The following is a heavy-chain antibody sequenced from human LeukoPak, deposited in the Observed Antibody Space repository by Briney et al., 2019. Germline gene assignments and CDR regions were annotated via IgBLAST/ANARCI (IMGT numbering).Heavy chain of an antibody. V-gene: IGHV1-46*01. J-gene: IGHJ4*02. Sequence: ASVKVSCKASGYTFTSYYMHWVRQAPGQGLEWTGIINPSGGSTSYAQKFQGRVTMTRDTSTSTVYMELSSLRSEDTAVYYCARPGGGGVIVNWGQGTLVTVSS. D-gene: IGHD3-16*02. CDR2: INPSGGST. CDR1: GYTFTSYY. CDR3: ARPGGGGVIVN.